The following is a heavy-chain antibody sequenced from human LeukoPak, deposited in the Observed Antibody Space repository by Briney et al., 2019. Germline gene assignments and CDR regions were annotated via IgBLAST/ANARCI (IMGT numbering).Heavy chain of an antibody. D-gene: IGHD3-3*01. CDR1: GFTFSGSA. J-gene: IGHJ4*02. V-gene: IGHV3-73*01. CDR3: TSGDFWSGYNYGDY. CDR2: IRSKANSYAT. Sequence: PGGSLRLSCAASGFTFSGSAMHWVRQASGKGLEWVGRIRSKANSYATAYAASVEGRFTISRDDSKNTAYLQMNSLKTEDTAVYYCTSGDFWSGYNYGDYWGQGTLVTVSS.